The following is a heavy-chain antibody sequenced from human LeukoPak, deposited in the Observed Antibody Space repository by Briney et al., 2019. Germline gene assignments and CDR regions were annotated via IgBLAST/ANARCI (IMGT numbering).Heavy chain of an antibody. J-gene: IGHJ3*02. Sequence: GASVKVSCKASGFTFTSSAMQWVRQARGRRLEWIGWIVVGSGNTNYAQKFRERVTITRDMSTSTAYMELSSLRSEDTAVYYCAAYRPRGSSWYGDAFDIWGQGTMVTVSS. D-gene: IGHD6-13*01. CDR1: GFTFTSSA. CDR2: IVVGSGNT. V-gene: IGHV1-58*02. CDR3: AAYRPRGSSWYGDAFDI.